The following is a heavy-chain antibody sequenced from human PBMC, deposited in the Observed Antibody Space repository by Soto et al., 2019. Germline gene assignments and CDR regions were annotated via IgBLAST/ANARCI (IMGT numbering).Heavy chain of an antibody. V-gene: IGHV4-34*01. CDR1: GGSFSGYY. Sequence: SETLSLTCAVYGGSFSGYYWSWIRQPPGKGLEWIGEINHSGSTNYNPSLKSRVTISVDTSKNQFSLKLSSVTAADTAVYFCVRTFPPAPRVVLSHNWFVPWGPGTLVTVSS. CDR3: VRTFPPAPRVVLSHNWFVP. J-gene: IGHJ5*02. D-gene: IGHD2-2*01. CDR2: INHSGST.